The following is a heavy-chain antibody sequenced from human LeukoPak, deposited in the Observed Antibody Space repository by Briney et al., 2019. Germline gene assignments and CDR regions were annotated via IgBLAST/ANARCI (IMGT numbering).Heavy chain of an antibody. CDR1: GYTLTELS. Sequence: ASVKVSCKVSGYTLTELSMHWVRQAPGKRLEWMGGFDPEDGETIYAQKFQGRVTMTEDTSTDTAYMELSSLRSEDTAVYYCATSPSGSLRGHFWGSYRRKDPFDYWGQGTLVTVSS. V-gene: IGHV1-24*01. J-gene: IGHJ4*02. D-gene: IGHD3-16*02. CDR3: ATSPSGSLRGHFWGSYRRKDPFDY. CDR2: FDPEDGET.